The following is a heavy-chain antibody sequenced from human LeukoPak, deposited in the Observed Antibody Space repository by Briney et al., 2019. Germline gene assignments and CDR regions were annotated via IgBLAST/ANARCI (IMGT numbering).Heavy chain of an antibody. CDR1: GYTFSGFY. D-gene: IGHD5-12*01. CDR3: AKDRYGDYEAPFHYYMDA. Sequence: ASVKVSCKASGYTFSGFYIHWVRQAPGQGLEWMGWINPNGGVTNYAQKLQGRVTITRDTSIDTAYMQLSRLRSDDTAVYYCAKDRYGDYEAPFHYYMDAWGRGTTVTVSS. V-gene: IGHV1-2*02. J-gene: IGHJ6*03. CDR2: INPNGGVT.